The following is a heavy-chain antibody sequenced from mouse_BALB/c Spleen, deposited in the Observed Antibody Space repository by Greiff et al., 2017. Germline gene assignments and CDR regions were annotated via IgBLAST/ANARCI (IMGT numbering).Heavy chain of an antibody. D-gene: IGHD1-2*01. CDR3: VRAPLVGEAMDY. CDR2: IWTGGGT. V-gene: IGHV2-9-2*01. Sequence: QVQLKESGPGLVAPSQSLSITCTVSGFSLTSYDISWIRQPPGKGLEWLGVIWTGGGTNYNSAFMSRLSISKDNSKSQVFLKMNSLQTDDTAIYYCVRAPLVGEAMDYWGQGTSVTVSS. CDR1: GFSLTSYD. J-gene: IGHJ4*01.